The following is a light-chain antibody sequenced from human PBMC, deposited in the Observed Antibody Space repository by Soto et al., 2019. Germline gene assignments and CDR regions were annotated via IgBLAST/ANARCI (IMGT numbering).Light chain of an antibody. CDR2: GGS. CDR1: QSVSSNF. J-gene: IGKJ2*02. Sequence: EIVLTQSPGTLSLSPGERATLSCRASQSVSSNFLAWYQQKPGQAPKLLISGGSSRATGIPDRFSGSGSGTDFTLTITKLEPEDCAVYSCQQYGSSPGTFGQGTKLEIK. CDR3: QQYGSSPGT. V-gene: IGKV3-20*01.